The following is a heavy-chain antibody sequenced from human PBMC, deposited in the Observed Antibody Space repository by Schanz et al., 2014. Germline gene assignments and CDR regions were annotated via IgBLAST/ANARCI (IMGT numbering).Heavy chain of an antibody. CDR2: ISGSGATT. D-gene: IGHD5-12*01. Sequence: EVQLLESGGGLVQPGGSLRLSCATSGFSFSSYAINWVRQAPGKGLEWVSGISGSGATTYYADSVKGRFTISRDNSNKTVKLQMNIQRDEDSAVYYCAKYRGYSSVAESYRELEHWGQGTLVNVSS. V-gene: IGHV3-23*01. CDR3: AKYRGYSSVAESYRELEH. J-gene: IGHJ4*02. CDR1: GFSFSSYA.